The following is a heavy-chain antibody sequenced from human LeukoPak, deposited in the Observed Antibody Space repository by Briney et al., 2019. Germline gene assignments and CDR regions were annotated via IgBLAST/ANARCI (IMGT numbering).Heavy chain of an antibody. V-gene: IGHV1-46*03. Sequence: ASVKVSCKASGYSFTSYYMHWVRQAPGQGLEWMGIINPSGGSTSYAQKFQGRVTMTRDTSTSTVYMELSSLRSEDTAVYYCARAIKQLWSDYWGQGTLVTVSS. J-gene: IGHJ4*02. CDR3: ARAIKQLWSDY. CDR2: INPSGGST. CDR1: GYSFTSYY. D-gene: IGHD5-18*01.